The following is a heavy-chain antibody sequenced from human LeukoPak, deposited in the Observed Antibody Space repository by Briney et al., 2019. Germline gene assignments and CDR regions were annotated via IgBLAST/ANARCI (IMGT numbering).Heavy chain of an antibody. CDR2: IYYSGST. V-gene: IGHV4-39*02. Sequence: SETLSLTCTVSGGSISGSNHYWGWIRQPPGKGLEWIGSIYYSGSTYYNPSLKSRVTISVDTSKNQFSLKLNSVTAADTAVYYCARESYSSAWFFNYWGQGTLVTVSS. CDR1: GGSISGSNHY. D-gene: IGHD6-19*01. J-gene: IGHJ4*02. CDR3: ARESYSSAWFFNY.